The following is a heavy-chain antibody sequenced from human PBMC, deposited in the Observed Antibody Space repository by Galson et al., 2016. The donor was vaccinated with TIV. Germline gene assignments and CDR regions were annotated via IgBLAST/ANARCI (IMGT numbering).Heavy chain of an antibody. J-gene: IGHJ3*01. CDR2: IFSSGST. Sequence: LSLTCPVSGASVSSGNYYWTWIRQSPGKGLERMGYIFSSGSTKYNPSLKSRVTISADTSKNQFSLKLSSVTAADTAVYYCTRDSWTSGYNSAWEAFDFWGQGTMVTVSS. CDR3: TRDSWTSGYNSAWEAFDF. V-gene: IGHV4-61*01. D-gene: IGHD6-19*01. CDR1: GASVSSGNYY.